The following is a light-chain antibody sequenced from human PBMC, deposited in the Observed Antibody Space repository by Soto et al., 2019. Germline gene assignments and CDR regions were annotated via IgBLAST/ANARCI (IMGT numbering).Light chain of an antibody. V-gene: IGKV1-5*01. CDR1: QTIGRW. CDR3: QQYNSYSAWT. J-gene: IGKJ1*01. Sequence: DIQMTQSPSTLSASVGDRVTVTCRASQTIGRWLAWYQQKPARAPKLLXCDASSLESGVPSRFSGSGSGTELTLTISSLQTDDFANYYCQQYNSYSAWTFGQGTKVDIK. CDR2: DAS.